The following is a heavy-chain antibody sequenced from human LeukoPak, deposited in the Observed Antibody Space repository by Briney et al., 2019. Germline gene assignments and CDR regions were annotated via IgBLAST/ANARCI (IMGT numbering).Heavy chain of an antibody. V-gene: IGHV3-15*01. J-gene: IGHJ4*02. Sequence: GGSLRLSCAASGFTLSKAWMSWVRQAPGKGLEWVGHIKTKSTGGTTDYAAPVKGRFAISRDESKNTLYLQMNGLKTEDTAVYYCTTASSISFDYWGQGSLVTVSS. D-gene: IGHD6-6*01. CDR2: IKTKSTGGTT. CDR3: TTASSISFDY. CDR1: GFTLSKAW.